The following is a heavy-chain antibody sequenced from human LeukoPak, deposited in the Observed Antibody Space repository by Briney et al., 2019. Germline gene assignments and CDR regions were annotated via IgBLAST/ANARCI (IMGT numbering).Heavy chain of an antibody. CDR1: GGSISSGGYS. Sequence: NPSQTLSLTCAVSGGSISSGGYSWSWIRQPPGKGLEWIGYIYHSGSTYYNPSLKSRVTISVDRSKNQFSLKLTSVTAADTAVYYCARDRTTSTRGAFDIWGQGTVVIVSS. D-gene: IGHD1-1*01. CDR2: IYHSGST. J-gene: IGHJ3*02. V-gene: IGHV4-30-2*01. CDR3: ARDRTTSTRGAFDI.